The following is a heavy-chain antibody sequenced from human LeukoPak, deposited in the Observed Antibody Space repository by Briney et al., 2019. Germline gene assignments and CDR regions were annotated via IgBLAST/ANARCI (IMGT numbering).Heavy chain of an antibody. CDR2: MYYSGST. V-gene: IGHV4-39*01. D-gene: IGHD3-10*01. J-gene: IGHJ4*02. CDR1: GGSISSGIYY. CDR3: VEHGNYDGGKSFDY. Sequence: SETLSLTCTVSGGSISSGIYYGGCIRQPPGKGLEWIGSMYYSGSTYYNPSLKSRVTISADTSKKQFSLKLSSVTAADTAVYYCVEHGNYDGGKSFDYWGQGTLVTVSS.